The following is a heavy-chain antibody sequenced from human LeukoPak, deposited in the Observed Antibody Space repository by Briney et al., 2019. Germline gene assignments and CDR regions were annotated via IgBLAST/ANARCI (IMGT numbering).Heavy chain of an antibody. J-gene: IGHJ3*02. D-gene: IGHD6-13*01. CDR3: ARGLPWQQLEGAFDI. V-gene: IGHV4-59*01. CDR2: IYYNGST. Sequence: PSETLSLTCSVSGGSISRYYWSWIRQPPGKGLEWIGYIYYNGSTNYNPSLKSRVTISVDTSKNQFSLKLSSVTAADTAVYYCARGLPWQQLEGAFDIWGQGTMVTVSS. CDR1: GGSISRYY.